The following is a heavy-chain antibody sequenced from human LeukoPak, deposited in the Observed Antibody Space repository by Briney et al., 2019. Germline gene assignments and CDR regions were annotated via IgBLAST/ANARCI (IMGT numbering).Heavy chain of an antibody. CDR1: GGSISSYY. D-gene: IGHD2-2*01. J-gene: IGHJ5*02. CDR3: ARGSTVWQGGWFDP. V-gene: IGHV4-4*07. Sequence: PSETLSLTCTVSGGSISSYYWSWIWQPAGKGLEWIGRIYTSGSTNYNPSLKSRVTMSVDTSKNQFSLKLSSVTAADTAVYYCARGSTVWQGGWFDPWGQGTLVTVSS. CDR2: IYTSGST.